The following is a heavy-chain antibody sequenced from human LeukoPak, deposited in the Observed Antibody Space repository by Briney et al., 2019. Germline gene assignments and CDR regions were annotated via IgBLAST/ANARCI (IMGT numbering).Heavy chain of an antibody. CDR1: GFTFSNYG. Sequence: PGGSLRLSCAASGFTFSNYGMHWVRQAPGSGLEWVAVISYDESDKYYADSVKGRFTISRDNSKNTLYLQMNSLRPEDTAVYYCAKGVVAATNAAYYGMDVWGQGTTVTVSS. J-gene: IGHJ6*02. CDR3: AKGVVAATNAAYYGMDV. D-gene: IGHD2-15*01. CDR2: ISYDESDK. V-gene: IGHV3-30*18.